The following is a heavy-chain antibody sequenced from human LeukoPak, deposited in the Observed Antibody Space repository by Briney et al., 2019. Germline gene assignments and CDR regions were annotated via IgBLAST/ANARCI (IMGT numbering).Heavy chain of an antibody. CDR1: GFTLSSNY. CDR2: IYSSGGA. J-gene: IGHJ4*02. Sequence: GGSLRLSCVASGFTLSSNYMSWVRQAPRKGLEWVSLIYSSGGAYYSDSVKGRFTISRDNSQNTLYLQINSLRAEDTAVYYCARDADSWGQGTLVTVSS. CDR3: ARDADS. V-gene: IGHV3-66*01.